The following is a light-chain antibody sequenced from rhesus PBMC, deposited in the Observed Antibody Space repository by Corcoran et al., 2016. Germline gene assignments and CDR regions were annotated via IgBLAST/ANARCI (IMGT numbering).Light chain of an antibody. J-gene: IGKJ2*01. Sequence: DIQMTQSPSSLSASVGDRVTITCRASQAINTYLNWYQQKPGNPPRRLIYAASTLESGVPSRFSGRGSGTHFTLPISSLQPEDIATYYCLHYNSYPYSFGQGTKVEIK. CDR2: AAS. V-gene: IGKV1-43*01. CDR1: QAINTY. CDR3: LHYNSYPYS.